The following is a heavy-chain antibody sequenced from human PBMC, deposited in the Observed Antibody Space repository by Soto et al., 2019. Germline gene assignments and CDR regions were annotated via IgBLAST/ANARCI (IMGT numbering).Heavy chain of an antibody. V-gene: IGHV1-8*01. D-gene: IGHD2-21*02. Sequence: QVQLVQSGAEVKKPGASVKVSCKASGYTFTSYDINWVRQATGQGFEYLGWMNPNSGNTGYVKKFQGRVTMTRDTAMRTAYMELSSLRSVEPAVYSCARGIKYGDCSTWFAPWGPGTLVTVAS. CDR1: GYTFTSYD. J-gene: IGHJ5*02. CDR3: ARGIKYGDCSTWFAP. CDR2: MNPNSGNT.